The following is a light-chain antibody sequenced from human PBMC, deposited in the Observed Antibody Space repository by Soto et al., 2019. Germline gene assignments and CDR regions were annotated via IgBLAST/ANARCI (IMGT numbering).Light chain of an antibody. Sequence: DIQMTQSPSTLSASVGDRVTITCRASQSISSWLAWYQQKPGKAPKLLIYDASSLESGVPSRFSGSGSGTEFTLTISSLQPDDFATYYCQQYISYSLWTFGQGTKVGI. CDR2: DAS. V-gene: IGKV1-5*01. J-gene: IGKJ1*01. CDR3: QQYISYSLWT. CDR1: QSISSW.